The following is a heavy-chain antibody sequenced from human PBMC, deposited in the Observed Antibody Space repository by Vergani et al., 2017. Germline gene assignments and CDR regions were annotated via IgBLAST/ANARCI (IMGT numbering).Heavy chain of an antibody. V-gene: IGHV5-51*01. CDR2: IYPGDSDT. D-gene: IGHD6-13*01. J-gene: IGHJ4*02. CDR1: GYSFTSYW. Sequence: EVPLVPSGAAVKKPGESLKISCTGSGYSFTSYWIGWVRQMPGKGLEWMGIIYPGDSDTRYSPSFQGQVTISADKSISTAYLQWSSLKASDTAMYYCARRFLAAAGPIDYWGQGTLVTVSS. CDR3: ARRFLAAAGPIDY.